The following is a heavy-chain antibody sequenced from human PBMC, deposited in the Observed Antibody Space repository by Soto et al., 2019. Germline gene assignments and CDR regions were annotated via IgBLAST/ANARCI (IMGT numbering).Heavy chain of an antibody. J-gene: IGHJ6*02. V-gene: IGHV3-15*07. Sequence: GGSLRLSCAASGFTFSNAWMNWVRQAPGKGLEWVGRIKSKTDGGTTDYAAPVKGRFTISRDDSKNTLYLQMNSLKTEDTAVYYCTTDLKRLRSHRGSYYYYGMDVWGQGTTVTVSS. CDR1: GFTFSNAW. CDR3: TTDLKRLRSHRGSYYYYGMDV. D-gene: IGHD5-12*01. CDR2: IKSKTDGGTT.